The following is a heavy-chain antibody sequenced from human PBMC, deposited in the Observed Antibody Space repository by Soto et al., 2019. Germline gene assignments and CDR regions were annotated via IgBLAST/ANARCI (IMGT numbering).Heavy chain of an antibody. J-gene: IGHJ5*02. CDR2: IFHDGNT. CDR3: ARHEGWTGPDQ. V-gene: IGHV4-4*02. CDR1: GASIGSGGW. D-gene: IGHD2-8*02. Sequence: SETLSLTCAVSGASIGSGGWWSWVRQPPGKGLEWIAEIFHDGNTNYSPSLKSRVTISVDKSQNQFSLNVYSVTAADTAVYYCARHEGWTGPDQWGQGTLVTVSS.